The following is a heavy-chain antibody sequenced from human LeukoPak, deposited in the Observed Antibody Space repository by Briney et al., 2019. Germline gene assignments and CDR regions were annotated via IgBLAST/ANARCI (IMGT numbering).Heavy chain of an antibody. CDR2: IYYSGST. Sequence: PSETLSLTCTASGGSISSYYWSWIRQPPGKGLEWIGYIYYSGSTNYNPSLKSRVTISVVTSKNQFSLKLSSVTAADTAVYYCARGGSSSSPYYFDYWGQGTLVTVSS. CDR3: ARGGSSSSPYYFDY. D-gene: IGHD6-6*01. V-gene: IGHV4-59*01. J-gene: IGHJ4*02. CDR1: GGSISSYY.